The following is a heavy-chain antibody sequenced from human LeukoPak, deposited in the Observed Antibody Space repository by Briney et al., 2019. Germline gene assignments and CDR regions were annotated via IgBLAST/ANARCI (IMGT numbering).Heavy chain of an antibody. D-gene: IGHD6-19*01. V-gene: IGHV3-74*01. CDR1: GFTFSKYW. J-gene: IGHJ4*02. CDR2: INTDGTVT. Sequence: GGSLRLSCAASGFTFSKYWMLWVPQAPGKGLESVSRINTDGTVTTYADSVKGRFTVSRDNADNTMFLQMNSVRDEDTAVYYCATKQWLAPPPDSWGQGTPVTVSS. CDR3: ATKQWLAPPPDS.